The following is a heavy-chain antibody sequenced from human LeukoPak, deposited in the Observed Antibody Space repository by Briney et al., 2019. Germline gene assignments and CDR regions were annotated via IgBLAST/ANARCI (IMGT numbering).Heavy chain of an antibody. J-gene: IGHJ4*02. V-gene: IGHV5-51*01. Sequence: GESLKISCKGSGYIFGNYWIGWVRQMPGKGLEWMAIIYPHDSDIRYSPSFQGQVTISVDKSNNTAYLQWSSLKASDTATYYCARNSRAYCSTTNCPFDYWGQGTLVTVSS. CDR1: GYIFGNYW. CDR2: IYPHDSDI. D-gene: IGHD2-2*01. CDR3: ARNSRAYCSTTNCPFDY.